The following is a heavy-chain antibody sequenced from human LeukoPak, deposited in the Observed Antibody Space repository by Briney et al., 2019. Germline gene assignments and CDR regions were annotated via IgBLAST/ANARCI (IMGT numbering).Heavy chain of an antibody. V-gene: IGHV3-48*03. J-gene: IGHJ5*02. CDR3: ASSYCSGGSCYSWWFDP. CDR1: GFTFSSYE. Sequence: PGGSLRLSCAASGFTFSSYEMHWVRQAPGKGLEWVSYISTSGSTIYYADSVKGRFTISRDKAKNSLYLQMNSLRDEDTAIYYCASSYCSGGSCYSWWFDPWGEGTLGTVSS. D-gene: IGHD2-15*01. CDR2: ISTSGSTI.